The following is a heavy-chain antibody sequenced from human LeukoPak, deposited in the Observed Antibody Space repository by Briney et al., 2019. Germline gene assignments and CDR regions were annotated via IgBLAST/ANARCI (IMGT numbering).Heavy chain of an antibody. CDR3: ARAPSSGYYSYYFDY. Sequence: GGSLRLSCAASGFTFSSYSMNWVRQAPGKGLEWVSFISSSSSYIYYADSVKGRFTISRDNAKNSLYLQMNSLRAEDTAVYYCARAPSSGYYSYYFDYWGQGTLVTVSS. J-gene: IGHJ4*02. CDR2: ISSSSSYI. CDR1: GFTFSSYS. D-gene: IGHD3-22*01. V-gene: IGHV3-21*01.